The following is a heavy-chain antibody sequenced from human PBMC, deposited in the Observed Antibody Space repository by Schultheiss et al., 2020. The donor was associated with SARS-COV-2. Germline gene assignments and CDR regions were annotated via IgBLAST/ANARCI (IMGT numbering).Heavy chain of an antibody. V-gene: IGHV1-69*06. D-gene: IGHD6-13*01. CDR1: GYTFTSYY. CDR3: ASHLSSSGGGALD. Sequence: SVKVSCKASGYTFTSYYLHWVRQAPGQGLEWMGGIIPIFGTANYAQKFQGRVTITADKSTSTAYMELSSLRSEDTAVYYCASHLSSSGGGALDWGQGTLVTVSS. CDR2: IIPIFGTA. J-gene: IGHJ4*02.